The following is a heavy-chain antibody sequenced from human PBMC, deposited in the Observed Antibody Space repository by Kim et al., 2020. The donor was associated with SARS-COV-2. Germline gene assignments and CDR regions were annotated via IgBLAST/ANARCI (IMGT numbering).Heavy chain of an antibody. CDR2: IYYSGST. Sequence: SETLSLTCTVSGGSISSYYWSWIRQPPGKGLEWIGYIYYSGSTNYNPSLKSRVTISVDTSKNQFSLKLSSVTAADTAVYYCARAGTMVRGVIIPVGAFDIWGQGTMVTVSS. D-gene: IGHD3-10*01. CDR1: GGSISSYY. CDR3: ARAGTMVRGVIIPVGAFDI. J-gene: IGHJ3*02. V-gene: IGHV4-59*01.